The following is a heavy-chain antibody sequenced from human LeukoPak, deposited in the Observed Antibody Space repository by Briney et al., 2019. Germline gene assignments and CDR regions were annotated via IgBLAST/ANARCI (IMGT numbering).Heavy chain of an antibody. D-gene: IGHD1-26*01. CDR1: GGSFSGYY. J-gene: IGHJ4*02. CDR3: ARSPSFIVSPDY. V-gene: IGHV4-34*01. Sequence: MASETLSLTCAVYGGSFSGYYWSWIRQPPGKGLEWIGEINHSGSTNYNPSLKSRVTISVDTSKNQFSLKLSSVTAADTAVYYCARSPSFIVSPDYWGQGTLVTVSS. CDR2: INHSGST.